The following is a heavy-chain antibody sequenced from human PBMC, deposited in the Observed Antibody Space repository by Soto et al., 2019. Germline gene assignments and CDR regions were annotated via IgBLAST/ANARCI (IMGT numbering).Heavy chain of an antibody. CDR1: GFTFSNAW. CDR3: TLYDYIWGSYRYTFFQH. V-gene: IGHV3-15*01. J-gene: IGHJ1*01. CDR2: IKSKTRGGTT. D-gene: IGHD3-16*02. Sequence: GGSLRLSCAASGFTFSNAWMSWVRQAPGKGLEWVGRIKSKTRGGTTDYAAPVKGRFTISSDDSKNTLYLQMNSLKTEDTAVYYCTLYDYIWGSYRYTFFQHWGQGTLVTVSS.